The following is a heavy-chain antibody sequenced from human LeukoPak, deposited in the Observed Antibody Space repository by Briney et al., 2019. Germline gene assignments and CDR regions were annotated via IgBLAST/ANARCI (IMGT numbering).Heavy chain of an antibody. Sequence: VASVKVSCKASGATFSSYAISWVRQAPGQGLEWMGGIIPIFGTANYAQKFQGRVTIAADKSTSTAYMELSSLRSEDTAVYYCARGGYNWNPTYYYYMDVWGKGTRVTVSS. J-gene: IGHJ6*03. CDR3: ARGGYNWNPTYYYYMDV. D-gene: IGHD1-20*01. CDR1: GATFSSYA. CDR2: IIPIFGTA. V-gene: IGHV1-69*06.